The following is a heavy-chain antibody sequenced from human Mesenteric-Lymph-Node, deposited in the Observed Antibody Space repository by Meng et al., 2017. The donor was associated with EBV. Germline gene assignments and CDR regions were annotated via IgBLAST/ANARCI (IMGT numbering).Heavy chain of an antibody. J-gene: IGHJ4*02. D-gene: IGHD4-11*01. CDR3: SNLPYSY. CDR1: GFTFNIYD. CDR2: ISGSGGTR. V-gene: IGHV3-23*04. Sequence: VEAGGGLVQPGGSLGLSCAASGFTFNIYDMNWVRQAPGRGLEWVSGISGSGGTRYYADSVKGRFSISRDNSGNTVYLQMNSLRVEDTAVYYCSNLPYSYWGQGTLVTVSS.